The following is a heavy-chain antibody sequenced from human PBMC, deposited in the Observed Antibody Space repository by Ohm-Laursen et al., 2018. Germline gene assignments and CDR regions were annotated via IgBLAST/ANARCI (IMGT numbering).Heavy chain of an antibody. J-gene: IGHJ6*02. Sequence: SVKVSCKASGGTFSSYAISWVRQAPGQGLEWMGRIIPILGIANYAQKFRGRVTITADKSTSTAYMELSSLRSEDTAVYYCARDPRSSWYYYYGMDVWGQGTTVTVSS. V-gene: IGHV1-69*04. CDR2: IIPILGIA. CDR1: GGTFSSYA. CDR3: ARDPRSSWYYYYGMDV. D-gene: IGHD6-13*01.